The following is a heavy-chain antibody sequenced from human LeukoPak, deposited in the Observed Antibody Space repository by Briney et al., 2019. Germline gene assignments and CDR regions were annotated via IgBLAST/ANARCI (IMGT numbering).Heavy chain of an antibody. CDR3: ARHGGYNFDY. Sequence: SETLSLTCAVSSGSLSGYHWSWIRQPPGKGLEWIGQINHSGSTKYNPSLNSRVTISLDTSKNQFSLKLSSVTAADTAVYYCARHGGYNFDYWGQGALVAVSS. CDR2: INHSGST. V-gene: IGHV4-34*01. J-gene: IGHJ4*02. CDR1: SGSLSGYH. D-gene: IGHD3-16*01.